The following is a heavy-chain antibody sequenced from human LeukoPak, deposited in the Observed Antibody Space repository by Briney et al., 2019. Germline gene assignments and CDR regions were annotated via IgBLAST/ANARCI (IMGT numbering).Heavy chain of an antibody. V-gene: IGHV7-4-1*02. J-gene: IGHJ4*02. CDR2: ITTSTGKP. CDR1: GYTFTVYS. CDR3: ARDASMINFDY. D-gene: IGHD3-16*01. Sequence: GASVKVSCKASGYTFTVYSINWLRQAPGQGLEWMGWITTSTGKPTSAQGFTGRFVFSLDTSVSTTYLHINSLKAEDTAVYYCARDASMINFDYWGQGSLVTVSS.